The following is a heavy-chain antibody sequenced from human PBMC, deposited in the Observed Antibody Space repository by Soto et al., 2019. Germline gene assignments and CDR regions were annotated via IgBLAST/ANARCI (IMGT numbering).Heavy chain of an antibody. CDR1: GFTFSSYS. Sequence: EVQLVESGGGLVKPGGSLRLSCAASGFTFSSYSMNWVRQAPGKGLEWVSSISSSSSYIYYADSVKGRFTISRDNAKNSLYLQMNSLRAEDTAVYYCARRRWDELWDAFDIWGQGTMVTVSS. V-gene: IGHV3-21*01. CDR2: ISSSSSYI. CDR3: ARRRWDELWDAFDI. J-gene: IGHJ3*02. D-gene: IGHD1-26*01.